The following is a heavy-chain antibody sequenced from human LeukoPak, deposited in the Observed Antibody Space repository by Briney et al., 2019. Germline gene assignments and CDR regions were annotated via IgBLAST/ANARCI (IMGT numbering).Heavy chain of an antibody. CDR2: INPNSGGT. V-gene: IGHV1-2*06. D-gene: IGHD4-17*01. J-gene: IGHJ3*02. CDR1: GYTFTGYY. CDR3: ARDLDYGDYHAFDI. Sequence: ASVKVSCKASGYTFTGYYMHWVRQAPGQGLEWMGRINPNSGGTNYAQKFQGRVTMTRDTSISTAYMELSRLRSDDTAVYYCARDLDYGDYHAFDIWGQGTMVTVSP.